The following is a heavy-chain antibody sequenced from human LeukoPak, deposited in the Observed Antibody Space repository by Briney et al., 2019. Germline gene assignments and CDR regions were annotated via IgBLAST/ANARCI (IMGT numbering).Heavy chain of an antibody. CDR2: ISSSGSTI. D-gene: IGHD2-21*02. V-gene: IGHV3-11*04. CDR3: ARERRYCGGDCYSDFDY. Sequence: GGSLRLSCAASGFTFSDYYMSWIRQAPGKGLEGVSYISSSGSTIYYADSGKGRFTISRDNANNSLYLQMNSLRAEDTAVYYCARERRYCGGDCYSDFDYWGQGTLVTVSS. J-gene: IGHJ4*02. CDR1: GFTFSDYY.